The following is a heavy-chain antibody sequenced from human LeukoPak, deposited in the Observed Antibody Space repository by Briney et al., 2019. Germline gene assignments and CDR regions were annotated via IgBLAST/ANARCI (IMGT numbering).Heavy chain of an antibody. J-gene: IGHJ2*01. D-gene: IGHD4-17*01. CDR2: NYYRGNT. Sequence: SETLSLTCTVSGGSINPCYWSWIRHPPGKGLECIGYNYYRGNTSYNPSLKSRVTILVDTSKNQFSLNLSSVTAADTAVYYCARGGYTTGGYWYIDLWGRGTLVTVSS. CDR3: ARGGYTTGGYWYIDL. V-gene: IGHV4-59*01. CDR1: GGSINPCY.